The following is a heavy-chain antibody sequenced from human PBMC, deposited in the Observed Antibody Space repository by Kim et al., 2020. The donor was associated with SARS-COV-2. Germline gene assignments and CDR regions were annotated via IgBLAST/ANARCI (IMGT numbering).Heavy chain of an antibody. D-gene: IGHD5-18*01. J-gene: IGHJ5*02. Sequence: SETLSLTCTVSGGSISSSSYYWGWIRQPPGKGLEWIGSIYYSGSTYYNPSLKSRVTISVDTSKNQFSLKLSSVTAADTAVYYCASLLGWIQGGENWFDPWGQGTLVTVSS. CDR1: GGSISSSSYY. V-gene: IGHV4-39*01. CDR2: IYYSGST. CDR3: ASLLGWIQGGENWFDP.